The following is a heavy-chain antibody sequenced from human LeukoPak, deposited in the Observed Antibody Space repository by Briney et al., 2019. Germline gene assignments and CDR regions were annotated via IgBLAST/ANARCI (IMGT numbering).Heavy chain of an antibody. J-gene: IGHJ5*02. V-gene: IGHV1-3*04. D-gene: IGHD5-12*01. CDR3: AREGSAVATYNWFDP. CDR2: INTGNGDT. Sequence: ASVKVSCKASGYIFTTYNMQWVRQAPGQRLEWMGWINTGNGDTKYSQKFQGRVTITRDTSASTAYMELSSLTSEDTAFYYCAREGSAVATYNWFDPWGQGTLVTVSS. CDR1: GYIFTTYN.